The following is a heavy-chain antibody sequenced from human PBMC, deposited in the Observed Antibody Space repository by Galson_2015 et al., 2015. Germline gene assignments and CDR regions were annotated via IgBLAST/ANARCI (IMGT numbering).Heavy chain of an antibody. Sequence: TLSLTCAVSGGSISSGGYSWSWIRQPPGKGLEWIGYIYHSGSTYYNPPLKSRVTISVDRSKNQFSLKLSSVTAADTAVYYCARTPNYGDYTTFDYWGQGTLVTVSS. CDR3: ARTPNYGDYTTFDY. CDR2: IYHSGST. CDR1: GGSISSGGYS. V-gene: IGHV4-30-2*01. J-gene: IGHJ4*02. D-gene: IGHD4-17*01.